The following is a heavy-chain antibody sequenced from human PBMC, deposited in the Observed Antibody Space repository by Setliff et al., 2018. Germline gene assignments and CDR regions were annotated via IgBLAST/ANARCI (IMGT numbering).Heavy chain of an antibody. V-gene: IGHV1-3*01. J-gene: IGHJ3*02. Sequence: ASVKVSCKASGYTFTNYAMNWVRQAPGQGLEWMGWINAGNGDTKYSQDFQGRVTITRDTSATTAYIGLSSLRSEDTAVYYCARARGSGARAFDIWGQGTMVTVSS. CDR3: ARARGSGARAFDI. CDR1: GYTFTNYA. D-gene: IGHD1-26*01. CDR2: INAGNGDT.